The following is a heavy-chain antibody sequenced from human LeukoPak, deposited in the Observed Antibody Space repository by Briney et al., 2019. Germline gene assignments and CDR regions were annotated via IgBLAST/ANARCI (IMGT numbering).Heavy chain of an antibody. CDR1: GFTVSSNY. J-gene: IGHJ4*02. Sequence: GGSLRLSCAASGFTVSSNYMSWVRQAPGKGLEWVGRIKSKTDGGTTDYAAPVKGRFTISRDDSKNTLYLQMNSLKTEDTAVYYCTTVLGPTNYDSSGYRGWGQGTLVTVSS. D-gene: IGHD3-22*01. V-gene: IGHV3-15*01. CDR2: IKSKTDGGTT. CDR3: TTVLGPTNYDSSGYRG.